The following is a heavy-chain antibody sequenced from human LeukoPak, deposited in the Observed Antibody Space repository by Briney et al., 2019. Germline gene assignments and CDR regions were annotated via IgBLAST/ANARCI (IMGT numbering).Heavy chain of an antibody. CDR3: ARDSLGYDSSGYYFRGFDY. V-gene: IGHV1-69*05. CDR1: GGTFSSYA. J-gene: IGHJ4*02. Sequence: SVKVSCKASGGTFSSYAISWVRQAPGQGLEWMGRIIPIFGTANYAQKFQGRVTITTDKSTSTAYMELSSLRSEDTAVYYCARDSLGYDSSGYYFRGFDYWGQGTLVTVSS. D-gene: IGHD3-22*01. CDR2: IIPIFGTA.